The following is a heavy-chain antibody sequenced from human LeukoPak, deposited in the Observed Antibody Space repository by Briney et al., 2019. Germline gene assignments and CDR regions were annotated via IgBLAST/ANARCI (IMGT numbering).Heavy chain of an antibody. CDR3: ARGIAAAGMYGMDV. V-gene: IGHV1-8*01. CDR2: MNPNSGNT. D-gene: IGHD6-13*01. J-gene: IGHJ6*02. Sequence: ASVKVSCKASGYTFSSDYMHWVRQATGQGLEWMGWMNPNSGNTGYAQKFQGRVTMTRNTSISTAYMELSSLRSEDTAVYYCARGIAAAGMYGMDVWGQGTTVTVSS. CDR1: GYTFSSDY.